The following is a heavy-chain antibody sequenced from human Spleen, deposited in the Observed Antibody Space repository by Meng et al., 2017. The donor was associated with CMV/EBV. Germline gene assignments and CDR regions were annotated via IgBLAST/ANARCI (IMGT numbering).Heavy chain of an antibody. D-gene: IGHD1-26*01. V-gene: IGHV3-53*01. Sequence: CTPSGFTFRSFYMSWIRQAPGKVLEWVSLLYSGDSTYYADSVKGRFTISRDNSKNTLYLQMNRLRAEDTAVYYCARRAVGPYWFFDLWGRGTLVTVSS. J-gene: IGHJ2*01. CDR3: ARRAVGPYWFFDL. CDR1: GFTFRSFY. CDR2: LYSGDST.